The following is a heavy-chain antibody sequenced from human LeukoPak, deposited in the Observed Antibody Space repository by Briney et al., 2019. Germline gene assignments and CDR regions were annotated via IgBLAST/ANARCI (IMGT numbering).Heavy chain of an antibody. V-gene: IGHV3-23*01. D-gene: IGHD3-22*01. CDR3: AKDLWASDTVVSTSRLADY. CDR1: GFTFNSFS. CDR2: IGGRGDNT. J-gene: IGHJ4*02. Sequence: GGSLRLSCGASGFTFNSFSMSWVRQAPGKGLEWVSAIGGRGDNTYYADSVKGRFTISRDNSKNTLYLQMNSLRAEDTAMYYCAKDLWASDTVVSTSRLADYWGQGTLVTVSS.